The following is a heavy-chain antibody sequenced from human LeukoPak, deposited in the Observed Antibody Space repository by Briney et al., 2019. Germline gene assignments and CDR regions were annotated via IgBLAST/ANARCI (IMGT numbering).Heavy chain of an antibody. V-gene: IGHV3-23*01. CDR1: GFTFGSYG. CDR3: AKPLGNINTVAVAFDF. Sequence: PGGSLRLSCAASGFTFGSYGMSWVRQAPGKGLEWVSGISGSGGSTYYADSVKGRFTTSRDNSMNMLSLQMNNLRAEDTAVYYCAKPLGNINTVAVAFDFWGQGTLVTVSS. D-gene: IGHD6-19*01. CDR2: ISGSGGST. J-gene: IGHJ4*02.